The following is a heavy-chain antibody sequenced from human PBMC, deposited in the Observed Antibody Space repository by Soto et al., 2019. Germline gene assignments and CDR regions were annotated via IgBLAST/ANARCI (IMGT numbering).Heavy chain of an antibody. V-gene: IGHV1-69*13. CDR1: GGTFSSYA. D-gene: IGHD1-26*01. CDR2: IIPIFCTA. CDR3: ARGGWGGATFDYYGMDV. Sequence: SVKVSCKASGGTFSSYAISWVRQAPGQGLEWMGGIIPIFCTANYAQKFQGRVTITAVESTSTAYMELSSLRSEDTAVYYCARGGWGGATFDYYGMDVWGQGTTVTVSS. J-gene: IGHJ6*02.